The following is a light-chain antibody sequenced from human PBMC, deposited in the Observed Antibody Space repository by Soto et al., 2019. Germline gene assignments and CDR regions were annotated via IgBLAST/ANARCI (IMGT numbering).Light chain of an antibody. CDR3: QQYDNLPIT. Sequence: DIQMTQSPSSLSASVGDRVTITCQASQDIRYYLNWYQHKPGKAPKLLIYDASTLETGVPSRFSGSGSGTDFTFVISSPQPEDIATYYCQQYDNLPITFGQGTRLEIK. CDR2: DAS. CDR1: QDIRYY. J-gene: IGKJ5*01. V-gene: IGKV1-33*01.